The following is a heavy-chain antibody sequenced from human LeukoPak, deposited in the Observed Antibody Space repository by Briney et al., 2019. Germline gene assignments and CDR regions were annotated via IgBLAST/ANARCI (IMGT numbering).Heavy chain of an antibody. J-gene: IGHJ3*02. CDR2: ISSSSSYI. CDR1: GFTFSSYS. D-gene: IGHD6-19*01. Sequence: GGPLSSSCAASGFTFSSYSMNWSRQAPGKGLEWVSSISSSSSYIYYADSVKGRFTISRDNAKNSLYLQMNSLRAEDTAVYYCARDYSAVAASDAFDIWGQGTMVTVSS. V-gene: IGHV3-21*01. CDR3: ARDYSAVAASDAFDI.